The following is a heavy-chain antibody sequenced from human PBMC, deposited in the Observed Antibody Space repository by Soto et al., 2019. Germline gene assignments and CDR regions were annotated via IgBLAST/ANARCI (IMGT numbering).Heavy chain of an antibody. V-gene: IGHV4-59*08. Sequence: PSETLSLTCTVSGGPISSYYWSWIRQPPGKGLEWIGYIYYSGSTNYNPSLKSRVTISVDTSKNQFSLKLSSVTAADTAVYYCASSYYYDSSGYWYYFDYWGQGTLVTVSS. CDR2: IYYSGST. D-gene: IGHD3-22*01. CDR1: GGPISSYY. J-gene: IGHJ4*02. CDR3: ASSYYYDSSGYWYYFDY.